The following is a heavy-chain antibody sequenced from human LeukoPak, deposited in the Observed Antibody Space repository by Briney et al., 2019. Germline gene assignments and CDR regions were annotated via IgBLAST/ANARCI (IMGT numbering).Heavy chain of an antibody. CDR3: ARDLDWYSSSWYWGY. CDR2: MSAYNGNT. V-gene: IGHV1-18*01. J-gene: IGHJ4*02. CDR1: GDTFTSYG. Sequence: GASVKVSCKASGDTFTSYGISWVRQAPGQGLEWMGWMSAYNGNTNYAQKLQGRVTMTTDTSTSTAYMELRSLRSDDTAVYYCARDLDWYSSSWYWGYWGQGTLVTVSS. D-gene: IGHD6-13*01.